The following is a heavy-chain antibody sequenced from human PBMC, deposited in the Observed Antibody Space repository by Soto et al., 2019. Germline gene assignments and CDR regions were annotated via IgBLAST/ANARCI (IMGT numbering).Heavy chain of an antibody. CDR2: IIPIFGTA. D-gene: IGHD2-2*02. CDR1: GGTFSSYA. J-gene: IGHJ6*02. Sequence: QVQLVQSGAEVKKPGSSVKVSCKASGGTFSSYAISWVRQAPGQGLEWMGGIIPIFGTADYAQKFQGIVTITADESTSTAYMELSSLRSEDTAMYYCATHEIGHCISASCYKGGYYYGMDVWGQGTTVTVSS. V-gene: IGHV1-69*12. CDR3: ATHEIGHCISASCYKGGYYYGMDV.